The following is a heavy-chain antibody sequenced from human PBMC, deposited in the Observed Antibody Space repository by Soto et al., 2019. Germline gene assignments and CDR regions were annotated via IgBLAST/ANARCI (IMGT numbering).Heavy chain of an antibody. CDR2: LSAYSGNT. CDR3: ARDVGHYYDGSGYNMYFDY. D-gene: IGHD3-22*01. Sequence: QVPLVQSGGEVKKPGASVKVSCKVSGYTFTNYGISWVRQTPGQGLEWMGWLSAYSGNTNYTQKFQGRVTMTTDTSTSTAYVEARNLRSDDTTVYYCARDVGHYYDGSGYNMYFDYWGQGTLVTISS. CDR1: GYTFTNYG. V-gene: IGHV1-18*01. J-gene: IGHJ4*02.